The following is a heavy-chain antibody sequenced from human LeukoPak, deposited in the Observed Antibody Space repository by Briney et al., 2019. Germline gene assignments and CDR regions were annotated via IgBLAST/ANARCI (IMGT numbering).Heavy chain of an antibody. CDR1: GYTFTSNY. Sequence: SVKVSCKAFGYTFTSNYMHWVRQAPGQGLEWMGGIIPIFGTSNYAHKFQGRVTITADESTSTVYMELSSLRSDDTAIYYCAFEGYNYGYNWGQGTLVTVSS. J-gene: IGHJ4*02. CDR2: IIPIFGTS. D-gene: IGHD5-18*01. V-gene: IGHV1-69*13. CDR3: AFEGYNYGYN.